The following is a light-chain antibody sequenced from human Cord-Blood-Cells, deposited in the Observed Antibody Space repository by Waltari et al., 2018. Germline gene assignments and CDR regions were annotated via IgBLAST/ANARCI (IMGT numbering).Light chain of an antibody. Sequence: DIQMTQSPYSLPASLGDSVTITCQASQDISNYLNWYQQKPGQAPKLLIYDASNLETGVPSRFSGSGSGTDFTFTISSLQPEDIATYYCQQYDNLLLTFGGGTKVEIK. J-gene: IGKJ4*01. CDR1: QDISNY. V-gene: IGKV1-33*01. CDR3: QQYDNLLLT. CDR2: DAS.